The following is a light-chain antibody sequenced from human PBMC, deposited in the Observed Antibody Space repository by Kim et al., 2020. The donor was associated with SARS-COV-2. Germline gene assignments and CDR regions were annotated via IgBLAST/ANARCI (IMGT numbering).Light chain of an antibody. J-gene: IGKJ2*01. CDR3: QQRSNWPPKYT. Sequence: EIVLTQSPATLSLSPGERATLCRASQSVSSYLAWYQQKPGQAPRLLIYDASNRATGIPARFSGSGSGTDFTLTISSLEPEDFAVYYCQQRSNWPPKYTFGQGTKLEI. V-gene: IGKV3-11*01. CDR2: DAS. CDR1: QSVSSY.